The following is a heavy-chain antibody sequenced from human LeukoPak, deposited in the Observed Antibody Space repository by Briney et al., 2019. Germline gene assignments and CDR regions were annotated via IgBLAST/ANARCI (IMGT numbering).Heavy chain of an antibody. CDR1: GYTFTSYG. CDR2: IIPIFGTA. CDR3: AREGNSGSYYWNY. D-gene: IGHD1-26*01. V-gene: IGHV1-69*13. J-gene: IGHJ4*02. Sequence: ASVKVSCKASGYTFTSYGISWVRQAPGQGLEWMGGIIPIFGTANYAQKFQGRVTITADESTSTAYMELSSLRSEDTAVYYCAREGNSGSYYWNYWGQGTLVTVSS.